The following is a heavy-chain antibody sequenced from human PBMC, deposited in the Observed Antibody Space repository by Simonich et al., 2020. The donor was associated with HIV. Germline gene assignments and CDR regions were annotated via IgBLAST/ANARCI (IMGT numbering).Heavy chain of an antibody. D-gene: IGHD1-26*01. CDR2: ISGSGGST. CDR1: GFTFSSYA. J-gene: IGHJ3*02. V-gene: IGHV3-23*01. Sequence: EVQLLESGGGLVQPGGSLRLSCAASGFTFSSYAMSWVRPAPGKGLEWVSGISGSGGSTYYAGSVKGRFTISRDNSKNTLYVQMNSLRVEDTAVYYCAKDGRELDAFDIWGQGTMVTVSS. CDR3: AKDGRELDAFDI.